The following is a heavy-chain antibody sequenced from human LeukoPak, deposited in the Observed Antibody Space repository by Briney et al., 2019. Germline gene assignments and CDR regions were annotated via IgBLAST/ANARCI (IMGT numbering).Heavy chain of an antibody. CDR1: GGSISSSNYY. V-gene: IGHV4-39*01. J-gene: IGHJ6*03. Sequence: KPSETLSLTCTVSGGSISSSNYYWGWIRQPPGKGLGWIGTIYYSGTTYYNPSLESRVTIFEDTSKNQFSLMSTSVTAADTAVYYCARQISDYYYYYMDVWGKGTTVTASS. D-gene: IGHD2-15*01. CDR2: IYYSGTT. CDR3: ARQISDYYYYYMDV.